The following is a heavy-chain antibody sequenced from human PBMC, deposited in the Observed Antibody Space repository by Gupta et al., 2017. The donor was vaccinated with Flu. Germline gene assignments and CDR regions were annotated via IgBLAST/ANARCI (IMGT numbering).Heavy chain of an antibody. Sequence: YIHWVRQAPGQGIEGLGRLNPNRGSTKFAQKFQGRVNMISDTAISAAYMEMNRRTADDTGVYKSARVTYCSNTSCYQPFDYWGQGTRGTVSS. V-gene: IGHV1-2*02. CDR3: ARVTYCSNTSCYQPFDY. J-gene: IGHJ4*02. CDR2: LNPNRGST. CDR1: Y. D-gene: IGHD2-2*01.